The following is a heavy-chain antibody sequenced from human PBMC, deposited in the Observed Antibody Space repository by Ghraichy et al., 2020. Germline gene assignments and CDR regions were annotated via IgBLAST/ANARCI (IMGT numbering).Heavy chain of an antibody. D-gene: IGHD1-26*01. CDR2: IKQDGSEK. CDR3: ARDRGWELREWNFDD. CDR1: GFTFSSYW. V-gene: IGHV3-7*03. J-gene: IGHJ4*02. Sequence: GGSLRLSCAASGFTFSSYWMSWVRQAPGKGLEWVTNIKQDGSEKYYVDSVKGRFTISRDNAKNSLYLQMNSLRAEDTAVYYCARDRGWELREWNFDDWGQGTLVTVSS.